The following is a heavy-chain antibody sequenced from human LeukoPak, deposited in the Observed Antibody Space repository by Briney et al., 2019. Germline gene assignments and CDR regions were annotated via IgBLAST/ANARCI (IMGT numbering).Heavy chain of an antibody. CDR2: IKEDGTEK. CDR1: ELAFSNYW. V-gene: IGHV3-7*01. D-gene: IGHD3-3*01. CDR3: TTWGPWSHFDY. J-gene: IGHJ4*02. Sequence: GGSLRLSCAASELAFSNYWMSWVRQAPGKGQEWVANIKEDGTEKNYVGSVKGRFTISRDNAKNSLYLQMNSLRAEDTAVYYCTTWGPWSHFDYWGQGTLVTVSS.